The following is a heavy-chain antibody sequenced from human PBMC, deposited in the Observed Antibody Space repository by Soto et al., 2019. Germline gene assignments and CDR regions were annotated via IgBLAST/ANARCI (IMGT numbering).Heavy chain of an antibody. V-gene: IGHV3-15*01. CDR1: GFTFTNAW. J-gene: IGHJ4*02. Sequence: EVQLVESGGGLVEPGGSLRLSCAASGFTFTNAWMSWVRQAPGKGLEWVGRIKTKTEGETTDYAAPVKGRFTVTRDDSRNTLYLQMNSLKTEDTAVYHCTTLVRGYSYGDHWGQGTQVTVSS. D-gene: IGHD5-18*01. CDR3: TTLVRGYSYGDH. CDR2: IKTKTEGETT.